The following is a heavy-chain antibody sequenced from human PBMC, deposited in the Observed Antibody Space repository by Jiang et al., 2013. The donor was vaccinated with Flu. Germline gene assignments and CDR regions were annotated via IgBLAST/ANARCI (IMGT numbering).Heavy chain of an antibody. CDR1: GGSISGYY. J-gene: IGHJ4*02. V-gene: IGHV4-59*01. Sequence: PGLVKPSETLSLTCTVSGGSISGYYWSWIRQPPGKGLEWIGYIYYSGSTNYNPSLKSRVTISVDTSKNQFSLKLSSVTAADTAVYYCARALAVAAFDYWGQGTLVTVSS. D-gene: IGHD6-19*01. CDR2: IYYSGST. CDR3: ARALAVAAFDY.